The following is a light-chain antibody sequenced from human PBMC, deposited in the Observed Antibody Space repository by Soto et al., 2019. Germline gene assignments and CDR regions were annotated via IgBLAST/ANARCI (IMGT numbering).Light chain of an antibody. CDR3: SSYTSSTTPL. V-gene: IGLV1-47*01. Sequence: QSVLTQPPSASGTPGQRVTISCSGSSSNIGSNYVYWYQQLPGTAPKLLVYRNKQRPSGVPDRFSGSKSGTSASLAISGLRSEDEADYYCSSYTSSTTPLFGGGTKLTVL. CDR2: RNK. CDR1: SSNIGSNY. J-gene: IGLJ2*01.